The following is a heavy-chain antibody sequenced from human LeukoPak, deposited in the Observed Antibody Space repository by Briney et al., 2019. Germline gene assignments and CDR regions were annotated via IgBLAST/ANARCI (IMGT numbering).Heavy chain of an antibody. CDR3: ARGGKVVVVVAAYFNY. Sequence: ASVKVSCKASGYTFTGYYMHWVRQAPGQGLEWMGWINPNSGGTNYAQKFQGRVTMTRDTSISTAYMELSRLRSDDTAVYYCARGGKVVVVVAAYFNYWGQGTLVTVSS. J-gene: IGHJ4*02. CDR2: INPNSGGT. CDR1: GYTFTGYY. V-gene: IGHV1-2*02. D-gene: IGHD2-15*01.